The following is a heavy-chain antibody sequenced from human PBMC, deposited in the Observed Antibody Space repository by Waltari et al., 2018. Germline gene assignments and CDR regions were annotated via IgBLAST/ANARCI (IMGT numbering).Heavy chain of an antibody. V-gene: IGHV4-59*01. CDR2: IDYSGST. CDR3: ARVGKTSGPPSFYYFGMDV. Sequence: QVQLQESGPGLVKPSETLSLTCTVSGGSISSYYWGWIRQPPGKGLDWIGYIDYSGSTNYNPSLKSRVSISVDTSKNQFSLKVTSVTAADTAVYYCARVGKTSGPPSFYYFGMDVWGQGTTVTVSS. J-gene: IGHJ6*02. CDR1: GGSISSYY. D-gene: IGHD6-19*01.